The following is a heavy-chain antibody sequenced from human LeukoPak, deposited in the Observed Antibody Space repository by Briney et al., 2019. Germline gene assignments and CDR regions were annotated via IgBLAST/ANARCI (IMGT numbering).Heavy chain of an antibody. CDR3: ASFLEMARESNY. D-gene: IGHD5-24*01. CDR2: IIPILGIA. Sequence: SEKVSCKASGGTFSSYAISWVRQAPGQGLEWMGRIIPILGIANYAQKFQGRVTITADKSTSTAYMELSSLRSEDTAVYYCASFLEMARESNYWGLGTLVTVSS. J-gene: IGHJ4*02. V-gene: IGHV1-69*04. CDR1: GGTFSSYA.